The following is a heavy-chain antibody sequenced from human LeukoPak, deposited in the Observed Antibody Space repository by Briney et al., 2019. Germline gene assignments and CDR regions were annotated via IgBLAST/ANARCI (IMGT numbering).Heavy chain of an antibody. CDR2: ISGSGGST. CDR1: GFTLSSYA. Sequence: PGGSLRLSCAASGFTLSSYAMSWVRQAPGKGLEWVSGISGSGGSTYYADSVKGRFTISRDNSKNTLYLQMNSLRAEDTAVYYCAKGSTSRYAGPSDYWGQGTLVTVSS. V-gene: IGHV3-23*01. CDR3: AKGSTSRYAGPSDY. D-gene: IGHD6-13*01. J-gene: IGHJ4*02.